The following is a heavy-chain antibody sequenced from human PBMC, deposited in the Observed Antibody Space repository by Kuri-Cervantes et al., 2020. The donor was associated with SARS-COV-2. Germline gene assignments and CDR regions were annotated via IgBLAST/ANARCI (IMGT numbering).Heavy chain of an antibody. D-gene: IGHD6-19*01. V-gene: IGHV4-39*01. J-gene: IGHJ6*03. Sequence: ESLKISCTVSGGSISSSSYYWGWIRQPPGKGLEWIGSIYYSGSTYYNPSLKSRVTISVDTSKNQFSLKLSSVTDADTAVYYCARHGDSGWYNYYYYMDVWGKGTTVTVSS. CDR3: ARHGDSGWYNYYYYMDV. CDR1: GGSISSSSYY. CDR2: IYYSGST.